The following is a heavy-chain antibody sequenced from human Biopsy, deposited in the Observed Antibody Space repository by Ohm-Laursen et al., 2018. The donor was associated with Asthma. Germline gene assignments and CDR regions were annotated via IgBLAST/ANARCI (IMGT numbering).Heavy chain of an antibody. D-gene: IGHD6-13*01. CDR1: SGSGGYMRSGNYY. V-gene: IGHV4-39*01. J-gene: IGHJ6*02. CDR3: VRGSSSWHHGPFHYYYGLDV. Sequence: SETLSLTCSLSSGSGGYMRSGNYYWGWIRQPPGKGLEWIGSIYYRGTTSYNPSLKSRFTVSADKSKNQFSLKLTSVTAADTAVYYCVRGSSSWHHGPFHYYYGLDVWGQGTTATVSS. CDR2: IYYRGTT.